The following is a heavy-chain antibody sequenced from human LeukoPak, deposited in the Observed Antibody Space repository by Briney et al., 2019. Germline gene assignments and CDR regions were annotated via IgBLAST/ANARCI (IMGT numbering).Heavy chain of an antibody. CDR2: ISWDGGST. CDR3: AKDIRAVAATRGGLDY. CDR1: GFTFDDYT. J-gene: IGHJ4*02. D-gene: IGHD6-19*01. V-gene: IGHV3-43*01. Sequence: PGGSLRLSCAASGFTFDDYTMHWVRQAPGKGLEWVSLISWDGGSTYYADSVKGRFTISRDNSKNSLYLQMNSLRTEDTALYYCAKDIRAVAATRGGLDYWGQGTLVTVSS.